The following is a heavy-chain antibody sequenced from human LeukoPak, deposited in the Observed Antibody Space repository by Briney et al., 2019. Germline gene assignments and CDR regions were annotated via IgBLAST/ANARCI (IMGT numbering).Heavy chain of an antibody. Sequence: GGSLRLSCAASGFTFSAYTINWVRQAPGKGLQWVSSIDSSSTYIYYADSVRGRFTISRDNSKNTVHLQMNSLRAEDTAVYYCARDWDGDYAYYFYYGMDVWGQGTTVTVSS. J-gene: IGHJ6*02. V-gene: IGHV3-21*01. CDR1: GFTFSAYT. D-gene: IGHD4-17*01. CDR3: ARDWDGDYAYYFYYGMDV. CDR2: IDSSSTYI.